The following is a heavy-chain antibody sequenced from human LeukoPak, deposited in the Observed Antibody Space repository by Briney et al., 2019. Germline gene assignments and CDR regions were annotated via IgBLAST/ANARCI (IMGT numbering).Heavy chain of an antibody. V-gene: IGHV4-39*01. CDR3: ARHVSSSSWYRPSEYFQH. CDR2: IYFSGRT. CDR1: GGSISSSSYY. J-gene: IGHJ1*01. Sequence: SETLPLTCTLSGGSISSSSYYWGWIRQPPGKWLEWSGSIYFSGRTNYNPSLKSRVTISVDTSKNQFSLKLSSVPAADTAVYYCARHVSSSSWYRPSEYFQHWGQGTLVTVSS. D-gene: IGHD6-13*01.